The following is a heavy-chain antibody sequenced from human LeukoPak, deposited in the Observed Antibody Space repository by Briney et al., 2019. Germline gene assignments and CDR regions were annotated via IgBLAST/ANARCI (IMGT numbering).Heavy chain of an antibody. CDR1: GYTFTGYY. CDR3: AAEYYGDYIGNLDP. V-gene: IGHV1-2*02. Sequence: ASVKVSCKASGYTFTGYYMHWVRQAPGQGLEWMGWINPNSGGTNYAQKFQGRVTMTRDTSISTAYMELSRLRSDDTAVYYCAAEYYGDYIGNLDPWGQGTLVTVSS. J-gene: IGHJ5*02. CDR2: INPNSGGT. D-gene: IGHD4-17*01.